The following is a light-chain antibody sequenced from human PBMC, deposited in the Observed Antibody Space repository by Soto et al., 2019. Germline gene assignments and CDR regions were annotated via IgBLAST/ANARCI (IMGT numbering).Light chain of an antibody. CDR3: SSYTSSSTLVV. V-gene: IGLV2-14*01. J-gene: IGLJ2*01. CDR1: SSDVGGYNY. CDR2: EVS. Sequence: QSALTHPASVSGSPGQSITISCTGTSSDVGGYNYVSWYQQHPGKAPKLMIYEVSNRPSGVSNRFSGSKSGNTASLTISGLQAEDEADYYCSSYTSSSTLVVFGGATKLTVL.